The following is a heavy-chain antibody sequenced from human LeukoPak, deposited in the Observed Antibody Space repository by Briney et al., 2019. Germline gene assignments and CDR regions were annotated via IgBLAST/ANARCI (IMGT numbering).Heavy chain of an antibody. CDR3: ASGGRGVTPYYYYGMDV. J-gene: IGHJ6*02. Sequence: GASVKVSCKASGYTFSNYAMHWVRQAPGQRLEWMGWINPGNGNTKYSQKFQGRVTITRDTSASTAYMELSSLRSEDTAVYYCASGGRGVTPYYYYGMDVWGQGTTVTVSS. CDR1: GYTFSNYA. D-gene: IGHD3-10*01. V-gene: IGHV1-3*01. CDR2: INPGNGNT.